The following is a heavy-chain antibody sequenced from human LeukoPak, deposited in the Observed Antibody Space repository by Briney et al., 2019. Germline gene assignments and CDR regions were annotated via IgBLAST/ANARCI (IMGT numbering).Heavy chain of an antibody. CDR1: GGSLSGYY. CDR3: ARGAERDFQH. J-gene: IGHJ1*01. V-gene: IGHV4-34*01. Sequence: PSETLSLTCAVYGGSLSGYYWSWIRQPPGKGLEWIGEINHSGSTNYNPSLKSRVTISVDTSKNQFSLKLSSVTAADTAVYYCARGAERDFQHWGQGTLVTVSS. D-gene: IGHD5-24*01. CDR2: INHSGST.